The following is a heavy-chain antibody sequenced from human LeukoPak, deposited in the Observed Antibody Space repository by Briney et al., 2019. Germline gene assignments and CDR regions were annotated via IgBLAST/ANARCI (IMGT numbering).Heavy chain of an antibody. CDR3: ARDRDIVAFQYYMDV. CDR2: ISSSSSYI. Sequence: PGGSLRLSCAASGFTFSSYSMNWVRQAPGKGLEWVSSISSSSSYIYYADSVKGRFTISRDNAKNTLYLQMNSLRAEDTAVYYCARDRDIVAFQYYMDVWGKGTTVTVSS. V-gene: IGHV3-21*01. D-gene: IGHD5-12*01. CDR1: GFTFSSYS. J-gene: IGHJ6*03.